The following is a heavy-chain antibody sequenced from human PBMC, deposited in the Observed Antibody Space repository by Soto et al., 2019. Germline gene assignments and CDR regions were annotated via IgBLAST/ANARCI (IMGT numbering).Heavy chain of an antibody. J-gene: IGHJ4*02. V-gene: IGHV1-3*01. CDR1: GYTFTSYA. D-gene: IGHD3-3*01. Sequence: ASVKVSCKASGYTFTSYAMHWVRQAPGQRLEWMGWINAGNGNTKYSQKFQGRVTITRDTSASTAYMELSSLRSEDTAVYYCARGSRGVVIIRGIRGYDYWGQGTLVTVSS. CDR3: ARGSRGVVIIRGIRGYDY. CDR2: INAGNGNT.